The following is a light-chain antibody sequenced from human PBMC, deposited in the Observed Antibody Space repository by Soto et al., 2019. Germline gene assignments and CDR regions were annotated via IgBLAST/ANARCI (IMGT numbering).Light chain of an antibody. Sequence: IVLTQAPGTLSSSPGVGATLSCRASQSVSSSYFACSHQKPGQAPRLPLYGASSRATGIPDRFSGSGPSTDLTLTNSRLEPEDFAVYYCQQYGSSPWTFGQGTKVDI. V-gene: IGKV3-20*01. CDR2: GAS. CDR3: QQYGSSPWT. J-gene: IGKJ1*01. CDR1: QSVSSSY.